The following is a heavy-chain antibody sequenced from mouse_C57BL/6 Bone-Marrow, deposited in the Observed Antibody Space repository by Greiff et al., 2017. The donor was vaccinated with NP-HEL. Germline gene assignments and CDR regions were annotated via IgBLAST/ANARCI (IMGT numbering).Heavy chain of an antibody. Sequence: QVQLKQSGAELVRPGASVTLSCKASGYTFTDYEMHWVKQTPVHGLEWIGAIDPETGGTAYNQKFKGKAILTADKSSSTAYMELRSLTSEDSAVYYCTRLYYDYDWYFDVWGTGTTVTVSS. CDR3: TRLYYDYDWYFDV. CDR1: GYTFTDYE. V-gene: IGHV1-15*01. CDR2: IDPETGGT. D-gene: IGHD2-4*01. J-gene: IGHJ1*03.